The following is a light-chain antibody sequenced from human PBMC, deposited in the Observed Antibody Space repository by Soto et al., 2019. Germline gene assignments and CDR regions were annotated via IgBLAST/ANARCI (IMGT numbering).Light chain of an antibody. CDR3: QQYDRSVYT. CDR1: QSISSW. V-gene: IGKV1-5*03. J-gene: IGKJ2*01. CDR2: RAS. Sequence: DIQMTQSPSTLSASVGDRVTITCRASQSISSWLAWYQQKPGKAPKLLIYRASRLGNGVPSRFSGSGSGTEFTLTISSLQPDDFATYYCQQYDRSVYTFVQGTKLEIK.